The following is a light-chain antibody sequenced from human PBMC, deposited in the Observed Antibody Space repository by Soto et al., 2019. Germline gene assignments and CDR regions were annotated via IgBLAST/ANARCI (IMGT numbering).Light chain of an antibody. V-gene: IGKV3-15*01. CDR1: QSVSSN. Sequence: EIVMTQSPVTLSVSPGERATLSCRASQSVSSNLAWYQQKPGQAPRLLIYGASTSATGIPDRFSGSGSGTEFTLTISSLQSEDSAVYYCQQCTNWPRTFGQGTKVEIK. CDR2: GAS. CDR3: QQCTNWPRT. J-gene: IGKJ1*01.